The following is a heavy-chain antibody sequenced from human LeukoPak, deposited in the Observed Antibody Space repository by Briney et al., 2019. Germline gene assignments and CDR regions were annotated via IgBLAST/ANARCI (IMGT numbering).Heavy chain of an antibody. V-gene: IGHV3-7*03. D-gene: IGHD5-18*01. CDR1: GFTFTSYT. CDR2: IKHDGSEE. Sequence: PGGSLRLSCAASGFTFTSYTMNGVRQAPGRGLEWLDNIKHDGSEEFYVDSLKGRFTISRDNAKSSLYLQMNNLRVEDTAVYYCTRDRYGDWGQGTLVTVSS. J-gene: IGHJ4*02. CDR3: TRDRYGD.